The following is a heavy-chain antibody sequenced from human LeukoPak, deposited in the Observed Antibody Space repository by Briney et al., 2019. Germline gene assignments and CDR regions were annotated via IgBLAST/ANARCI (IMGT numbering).Heavy chain of an antibody. D-gene: IGHD1-1*01. CDR3: ARNTRSTLAYDY. Sequence: GESLKVSCKASGYTFTGYYLHWVRQAPGQGLEWMGWINPNSGGTNYAQKFQGRVTMTSDTSISTAYMELSRLTSDDTAVYYCARNTRSTLAYDYWGQGTLVTVSS. CDR2: INPNSGGT. J-gene: IGHJ4*02. V-gene: IGHV1-2*02. CDR1: GYTFTGYY.